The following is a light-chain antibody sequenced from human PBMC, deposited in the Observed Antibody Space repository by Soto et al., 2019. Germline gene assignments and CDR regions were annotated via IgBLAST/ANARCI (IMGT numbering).Light chain of an antibody. Sequence: QSALTQPASVSGSPGQSITISCTGTSSDVGGYNYVSWYQQHPGKAPKLMIYDVSNRPSGVSNRFSGSKSGNTASLTISVLQAEDEADYYCSSYTSSTGNVFGTGTKLTVL. CDR1: SSDVGGYNY. CDR2: DVS. V-gene: IGLV2-14*01. CDR3: SSYTSSTGNV. J-gene: IGLJ1*01.